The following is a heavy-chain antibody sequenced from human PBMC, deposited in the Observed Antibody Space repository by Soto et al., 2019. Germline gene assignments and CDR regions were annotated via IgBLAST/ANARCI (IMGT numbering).Heavy chain of an antibody. CDR2: INPGSGGT. CDR3: ARGVGSSWLDP. V-gene: IGHV1-2*02. D-gene: IGHD5-12*01. Sequence: ASVKVSCKASGYTFTGNNMYWVRQAPGQVLEWMGWINPGSGGTIYAENFQGRVTMTRDTSISTVYMDLSSLTSDDTAVYYCARGVGSSWLDPWGQGTLVTVSS. CDR1: GYTFTGNN. J-gene: IGHJ5*02.